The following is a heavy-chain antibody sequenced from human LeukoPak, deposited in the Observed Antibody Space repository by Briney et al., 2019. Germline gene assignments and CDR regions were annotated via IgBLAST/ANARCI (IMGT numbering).Heavy chain of an antibody. CDR1: GGSFSGYY. J-gene: IGHJ5*02. Sequence: SETLSLTCAVYGGSFSGYYWSWIRQPPGKGLEWIGEINHSGSTNYNPSLKSRVTISVDTSKNQFSLKLSSVTAADTAAYYCARGASGYWFDPWGQGTLVTVSS. V-gene: IGHV4-34*01. CDR2: INHSGST. D-gene: IGHD3-22*01. CDR3: ARGASGYWFDP.